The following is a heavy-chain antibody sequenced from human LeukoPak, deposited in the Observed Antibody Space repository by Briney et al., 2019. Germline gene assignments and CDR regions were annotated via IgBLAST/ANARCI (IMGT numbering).Heavy chain of an antibody. D-gene: IGHD3-3*01. CDR2: INAGNGHT. CDR1: GFTFTNYA. V-gene: IGHV1-3*01. J-gene: IGHJ4*02. CDR3: ARGIWSRTVSSYYFDY. Sequence: ASVKVSCKASGFTFTNYAMQWVRQAPGQRLECMGWINAGNGHTRYSQRFQGRVTITRDTSATTVYMEVTSLRSEDTAVYYCARGIWSRTVSSYYFDYWGQGTLVTVSS.